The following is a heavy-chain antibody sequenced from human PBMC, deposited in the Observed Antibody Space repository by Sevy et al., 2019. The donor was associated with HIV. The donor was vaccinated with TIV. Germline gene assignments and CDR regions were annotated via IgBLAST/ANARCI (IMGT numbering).Heavy chain of an antibody. CDR2: IYSDGRT. Sequence: MQLGGSLRLSCVVSGFSVSSNYMSWVRQAPGKGLEWVSSIYSDGRTYYADSVRGRFTISRDTSKNTVYLEMKSLRAEDTAVYYCTREDIVLGEDNYYGMDVWGHGTTVTVSS. V-gene: IGHV3-53*01. CDR1: GFSVSSNY. J-gene: IGHJ6*02. CDR3: TREDIVLGEDNYYGMDV. D-gene: IGHD2-15*01.